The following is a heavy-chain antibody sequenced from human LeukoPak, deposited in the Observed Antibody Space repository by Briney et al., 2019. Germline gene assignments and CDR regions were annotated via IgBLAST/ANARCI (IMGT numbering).Heavy chain of an antibody. CDR3: AREGVTIFGVVTPDYMDV. CDR1: GGSISSGGYY. J-gene: IGHJ6*03. Sequence: SETLSLTCTVSGGSISSGGYYWSWIRQHPGKGLEWIGYIYYSGSTYYNPSLKSRVTISVDTSKNQFSLKLSSVTAADTAVYYCAREGVTIFGVVTPDYMDVWGKGTTVPVSS. D-gene: IGHD3-3*01. CDR2: IYYSGST. V-gene: IGHV4-31*03.